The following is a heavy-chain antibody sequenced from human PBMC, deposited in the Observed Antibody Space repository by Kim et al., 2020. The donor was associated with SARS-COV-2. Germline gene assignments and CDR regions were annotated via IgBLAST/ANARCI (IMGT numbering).Heavy chain of an antibody. J-gene: IGHJ5*02. Sequence: GGSLRLSCGASRFTFSDYWMSWVRQAPGKGLEWVANINQDGTETYYGDSVKGRFTISRDNAHNTLNLHMSSLTAEDTAVYFCVRDYCSSPSCYDFGFDLWGLGTRVTVSS. D-gene: IGHD2-2*01. CDR1: RFTFSDYW. CDR2: INQDGTET. V-gene: IGHV3-7*03. CDR3: VRDYCSSPSCYDFGFDL.